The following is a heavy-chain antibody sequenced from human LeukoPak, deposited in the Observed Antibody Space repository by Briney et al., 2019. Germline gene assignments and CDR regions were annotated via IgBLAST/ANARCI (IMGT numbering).Heavy chain of an antibody. Sequence: GGSLRLSCAASGFTFSDYYMSWIRQAPGKGLEWVSYISSSGTTIYYADSVKGRFTISRDNSKNTLYLQMNSLRAEDTAVYYCVRAHPYYDLLTHDDYYYMDVWGTGTTVTVSS. CDR3: VRAHPYYDLLTHDDYYYMDV. CDR2: ISSSGTTI. CDR1: GFTFSDYY. J-gene: IGHJ6*03. V-gene: IGHV3-11*04. D-gene: IGHD3-9*01.